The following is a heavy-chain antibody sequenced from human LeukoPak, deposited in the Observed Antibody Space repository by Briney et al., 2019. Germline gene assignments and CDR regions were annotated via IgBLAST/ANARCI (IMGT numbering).Heavy chain of an antibody. CDR1: GGSISSYY. J-gene: IGHJ4*02. Sequence: SDTLSLTCTVSGGSISSYYWSWIRQPPGKGLEWIGYIYYSGNTNYNPSLKSRVTISVDTSKNQFSLKLNSVTAADTAVYYCASLSGSYYGVFDYWGQGTLVTVSS. CDR3: ASLSGSYYGVFDY. V-gene: IGHV4-59*01. CDR2: IYYSGNT. D-gene: IGHD1-26*01.